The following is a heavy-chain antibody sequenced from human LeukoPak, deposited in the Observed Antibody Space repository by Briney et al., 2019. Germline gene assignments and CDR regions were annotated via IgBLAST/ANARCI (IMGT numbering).Heavy chain of an antibody. CDR2: INPNSGNT. J-gene: IGHJ4*02. V-gene: IGHV1-8*01. Sequence: ASVKVPCKASGYTFTSYDINWVRQATGQGLEWVGWINPNSGNTGYAQKFQGRVTMTRNTSITTAYMELSSLRSEDTAIYYCARGHDFDYWGQGTLVTVSS. CDR1: GYTFTSYD. CDR3: ARGHDFDY.